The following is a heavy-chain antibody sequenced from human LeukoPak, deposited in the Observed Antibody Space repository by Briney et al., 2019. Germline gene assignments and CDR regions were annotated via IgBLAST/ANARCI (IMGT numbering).Heavy chain of an antibody. CDR2: IYTSGST. Sequence: PSQTLSLTCTVSGGSISSGSYYWSWIRQPAGKGLEWIGRIYTSGSTNYNPSLKSRVTISVDTSKNQFSLKLSSVTAADTAVYYCARDHDYYDSSGYFDYWGQGTLVTVSS. CDR3: ARDHDYYDSSGYFDY. J-gene: IGHJ4*02. CDR1: GGSISSGSYY. V-gene: IGHV4-61*02. D-gene: IGHD3-22*01.